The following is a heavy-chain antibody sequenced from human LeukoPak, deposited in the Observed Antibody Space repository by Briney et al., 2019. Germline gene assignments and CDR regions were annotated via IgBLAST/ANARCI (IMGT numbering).Heavy chain of an antibody. CDR3: ARGGRGTTGAFDI. D-gene: IGHD1-1*01. CDR2: INPNSGGT. J-gene: IGHJ3*02. CDR1: GYAFTGYY. V-gene: IGHV1-2*04. Sequence: ASVKVSCKASGYAFTGYYMHWVRQAPGQGLEWMGWINPNSGGTNYAQKFQGWVTMTRDTSISTAYMELSRLRSDDTAVYYCARGGRGTTGAFDIWGQGTMVTVSS.